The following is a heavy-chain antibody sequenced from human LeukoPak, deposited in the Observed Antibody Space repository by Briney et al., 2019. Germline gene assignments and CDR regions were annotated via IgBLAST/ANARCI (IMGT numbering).Heavy chain of an antibody. V-gene: IGHV4-31*03. CDR1: GGSISSGGYY. D-gene: IGHD6-13*01. Sequence: PSETLSLTCTVSGGSISSGGYYWSWIRQHPGKGLEWIGYIYYSGSTYYNPSLKSRVTISVDTSKNQFSLKLSSVTAADTAVYYCARDYSSSWYVNAFDIWGQGAMVTVSS. CDR3: ARDYSSSWYVNAFDI. J-gene: IGHJ3*02. CDR2: IYYSGST.